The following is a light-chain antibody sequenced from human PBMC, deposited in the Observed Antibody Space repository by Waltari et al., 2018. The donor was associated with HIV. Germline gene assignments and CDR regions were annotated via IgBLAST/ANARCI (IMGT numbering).Light chain of an antibody. V-gene: IGLV1-44*01. Sequence: QSVLTQPPSASGTPGQRVSISCSGSSSNIGSNIVNWYQQLPGTSPKLLIYSNNQRPSGVPDRFSGSKSGTSASLAISGLQSEDEADYYCAAWDDSLNACVFGGGTKLTVL. J-gene: IGLJ3*02. CDR3: AAWDDSLNACV. CDR2: SNN. CDR1: SSNIGSNI.